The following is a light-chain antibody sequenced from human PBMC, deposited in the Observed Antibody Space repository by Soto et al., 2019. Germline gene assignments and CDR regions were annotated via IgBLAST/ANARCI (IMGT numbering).Light chain of an antibody. CDR3: QQYYRYPPLT. CDR1: QGISSY. J-gene: IGKJ4*01. V-gene: IGKV1-8*01. CDR2: AAS. Sequence: AIRMTQSPSSLSASTGDRVTITCRASQGISSYLAWYQQKPGKAPKRLIYAASTLQSGVPSRFSGSGSGTDFTLTIRCLQSEDFATYYCQQYYRYPPLTFGGGTKVEIK.